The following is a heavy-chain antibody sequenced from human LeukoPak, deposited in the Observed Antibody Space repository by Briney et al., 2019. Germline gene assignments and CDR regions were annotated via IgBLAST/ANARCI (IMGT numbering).Heavy chain of an antibody. CDR1: GFTFSSYS. J-gene: IGHJ3*01. Sequence: GGSLRLSCTASGFTFSSYSMNWVRQAPGKGLEWVSYITSSGAISYADSVRGRFTISRDNSKNTLYLQMNSLRAEDTAVYYCAKDTTVTKWGQGTMVTVSS. CDR3: AKDTTVTK. D-gene: IGHD4-17*01. CDR2: ITSSGAI. V-gene: IGHV3-48*01.